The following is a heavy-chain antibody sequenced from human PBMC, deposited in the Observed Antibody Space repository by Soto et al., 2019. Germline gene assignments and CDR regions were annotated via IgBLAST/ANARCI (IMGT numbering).Heavy chain of an antibody. V-gene: IGHV4-34*01. CDR3: ASASWVHPPYYYYYYGMDV. CDR2: INHSGST. Sequence: SETLSLTCAVYGGSFSGYYWSWIRQPPGKGLEWIGEINHSGSTNYNPSLKSRVTISVDTSKNQFSLKLSSVTAADTAVYYCASASWVHPPYYYYYYGMDVWGQGTTVTVSS. CDR1: GGSFSGYY. J-gene: IGHJ6*02. D-gene: IGHD2-2*01.